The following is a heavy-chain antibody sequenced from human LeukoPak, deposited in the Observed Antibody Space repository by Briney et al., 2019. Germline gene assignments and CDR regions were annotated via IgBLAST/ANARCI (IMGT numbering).Heavy chain of an antibody. V-gene: IGHV3-30*04. Sequence: GGSLRLSCAASGFTFSSYAMHWVRQAPGKGLEWVAVISYDGSNKYYADSVKGRFTISRDNAKNSLYLQMNSLRAEDTAVYYCARDLSGGEYFQHWGQGTLVTVSS. J-gene: IGHJ1*01. CDR2: ISYDGSNK. CDR1: GFTFSSYA. D-gene: IGHD3-10*01. CDR3: ARDLSGGEYFQH.